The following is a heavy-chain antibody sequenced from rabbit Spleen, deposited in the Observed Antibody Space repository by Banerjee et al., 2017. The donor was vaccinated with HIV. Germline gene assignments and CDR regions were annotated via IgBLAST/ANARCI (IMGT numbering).Heavy chain of an antibody. CDR1: GFSFSDRDV. D-gene: IGHD6-1*01. CDR2: INAATAKP. J-gene: IGHJ3*01. V-gene: IGHV1S45*01. CDR3: ARGSGDTNNAYNL. Sequence: QEQLVESGGGLVKPEGSLTLTCKASGFSFSDRDVMCWVRQAPGKGLEWIACINAATAKPVYATWAKGRFTISKASSTTVTLQMASLTAADTATYFCARGSGDTNNAYNLWGQGTLVTVS.